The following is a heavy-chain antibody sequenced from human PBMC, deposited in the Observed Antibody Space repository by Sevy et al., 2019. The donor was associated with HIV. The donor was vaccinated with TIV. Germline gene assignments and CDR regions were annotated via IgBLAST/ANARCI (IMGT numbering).Heavy chain of an antibody. V-gene: IGHV1-18*04. CDR2: ISAYNGNT. CDR3: ARTKAVGGIAVAGIGAFDI. CDR1: GYAFTSYG. J-gene: IGHJ3*02. Sequence: ASVKVSCKASGYAFTSYGISWVRQAPGQGLEWMGWISAYNGNTNYAQKPQGRVTMTTDTSTSTAYMELRSLGSDDTAVYYCARTKAVGGIAVAGIGAFDIWGQGTMVTVSS. D-gene: IGHD6-19*01.